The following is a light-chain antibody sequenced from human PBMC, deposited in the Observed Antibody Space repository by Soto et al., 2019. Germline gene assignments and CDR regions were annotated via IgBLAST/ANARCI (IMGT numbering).Light chain of an antibody. CDR1: QSVSSN. CDR2: RAS. CDR3: QQYKTWPLS. Sequence: EIVMTQSPATLSVSPGERATLSCRASQSVSSNLAWYLQKPGQAPRLVIYRASTRATGITVRFSGSASGTEFTLTIGSLQPEDFTVYYSQQYKTWPLSFGGGTKVDIK. V-gene: IGKV3-15*01. J-gene: IGKJ4*01.